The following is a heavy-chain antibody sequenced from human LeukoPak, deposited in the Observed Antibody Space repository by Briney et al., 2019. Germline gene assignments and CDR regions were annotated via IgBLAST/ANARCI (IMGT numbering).Heavy chain of an antibody. CDR1: GGSISSTRYY. CDR3: ARHGIYYGLGSSYGLPNWFDP. J-gene: IGHJ5*02. V-gene: IGHV4-39*01. CDR2: IYYSGST. D-gene: IGHD3-10*01. Sequence: SETLSLTCTVSGGSISSTRYYWGWIRQPPGKGLEWIGSIYYSGSTYYNPSLKSRVTMSVDTPKNQFSLKLSSVTAADTAVYYCARHGIYYGLGSSYGLPNWFDPWGQGTLVTVSS.